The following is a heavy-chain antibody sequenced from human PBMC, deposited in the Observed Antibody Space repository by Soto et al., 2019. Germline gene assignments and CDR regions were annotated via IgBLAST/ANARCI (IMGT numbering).Heavy chain of an antibody. CDR1: GFTFSSYA. D-gene: IGHD6-13*01. J-gene: IGHJ6*02. CDR3: AKDLIAAAGRDYYYYGMDV. CDR2: ISGSGGST. Sequence: PVGSLRLSCAASGFTFSSYAMSWVRQAPGKGLEWVSAISGSGGSTYYADSVKGRFTISRDNSKNTLYLQMNSLRAEDTAVYYCAKDLIAAAGRDYYYYGMDVWGQGTTVTVSS. V-gene: IGHV3-23*01.